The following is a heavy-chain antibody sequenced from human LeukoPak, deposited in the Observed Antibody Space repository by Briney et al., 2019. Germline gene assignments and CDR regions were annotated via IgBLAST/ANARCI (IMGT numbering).Heavy chain of an antibody. V-gene: IGHV3-9*01. CDR2: IRWNSGSI. D-gene: IGHD5-18*01. CDR3: AKDRRGYSYGDFDY. Sequence: PGRSLRLSCAASGSTFDDYAMHLVRHAPGKGREWVSCIRWNSGSIGYAEAVKGRFTISRDNAKDSLYLQMNSLRAEDTALYYCAKDRRGYSYGDFDYWGQGTLVTVSS. J-gene: IGHJ4*02. CDR1: GSTFDDYA.